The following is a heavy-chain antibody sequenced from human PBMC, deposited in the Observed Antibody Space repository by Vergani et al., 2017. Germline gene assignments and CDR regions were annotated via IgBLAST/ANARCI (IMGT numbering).Heavy chain of an antibody. J-gene: IGHJ5*02. CDR2: ISWNSNSI. CDR3: AKDLGTSSGGGWIDP. V-gene: IGHV3-9*02. D-gene: IGHD6-6*01. CDR1: GFTSAGYA. Sequence: EVQLEESGGGLVLPGRSLRLSCVASGFTSAGYAMHWVRQAPGKGLEWVSGISWNSNSIGYADSVKGRFTISRDNAKNSLYLQMNSLRAEDTALYYCAKDLGTSSGGGWIDPWGQGTLVIVSS.